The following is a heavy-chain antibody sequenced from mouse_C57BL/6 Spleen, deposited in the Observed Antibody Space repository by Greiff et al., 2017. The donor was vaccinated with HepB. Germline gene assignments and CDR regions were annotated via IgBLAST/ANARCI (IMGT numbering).Heavy chain of an antibody. CDR3: ARSSNLLYYYAMDY. D-gene: IGHD2-5*01. J-gene: IGHJ4*01. V-gene: IGHV1-66*01. Sequence: QVQLQQSGPELVKPGASVKISCKASGYSFTSYYIHWVKQRPGQGLEWIGWIYPGSGNTKYNEKFKGKATLTADTSSSTAYMQLSSLTSEDSAVYYCARSSNLLYYYAMDYWGQGTSVTVSS. CDR2: IYPGSGNT. CDR1: GYSFTSYY.